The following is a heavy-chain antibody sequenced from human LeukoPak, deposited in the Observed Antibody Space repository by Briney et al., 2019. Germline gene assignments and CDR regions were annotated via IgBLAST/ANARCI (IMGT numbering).Heavy chain of an antibody. Sequence: PGGSLRLSCAASGFTFSSYWTSWVRQAPGKGLEWVANIKQDGSEKYYVDSVKGRFTISRDNAKNSLYLQMNSLRAEDTAVYYCAREPLLWFGELPDYWGQGTLVTVSS. D-gene: IGHD3-10*01. V-gene: IGHV3-7*01. CDR1: GFTFSSYW. CDR2: IKQDGSEK. CDR3: AREPLLWFGELPDY. J-gene: IGHJ4*02.